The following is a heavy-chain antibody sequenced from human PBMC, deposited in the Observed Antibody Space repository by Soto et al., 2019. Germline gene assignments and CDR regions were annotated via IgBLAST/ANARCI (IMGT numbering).Heavy chain of an antibody. V-gene: IGHV3-48*03. Sequence: LRLSCAASGFTFSSYEMNWVRQATGRWLEWVSYISSSGSSIYYADSVKGRFTISRDNAKNSLSLQMNSLRAEDTAVYYRARITMIVVVLDAIDIPG. D-gene: IGHD3-22*01. CDR1: GFTFSSYE. J-gene: IGHJ3*02. CDR2: ISSSGSSI. CDR3: ARITMIVVVLDAIDI.